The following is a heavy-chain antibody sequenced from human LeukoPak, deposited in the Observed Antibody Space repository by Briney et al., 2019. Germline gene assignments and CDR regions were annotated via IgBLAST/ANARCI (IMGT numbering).Heavy chain of an antibody. CDR1: GFTVCSNY. CDR3: AREALPYYYGSGTIRGYYGMDV. D-gene: IGHD3-10*01. Sequence: GGSLRLSCAASGFTVCSNYMSWVRQAPGKGLEWVSVIYSGGSTYYADSVKGRFTISRDNAKNSLYLQMNSLRAEDTAVYYCAREALPYYYGSGTIRGYYGMDVWGQGTTVTVSS. V-gene: IGHV3-53*01. J-gene: IGHJ6*02. CDR2: IYSGGST.